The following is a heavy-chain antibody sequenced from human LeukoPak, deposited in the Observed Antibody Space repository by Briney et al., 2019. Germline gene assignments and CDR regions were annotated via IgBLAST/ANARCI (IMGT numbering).Heavy chain of an antibody. V-gene: IGHV3-23*01. CDR1: GFTFSSYA. J-gene: IGHJ4*02. D-gene: IGHD3-10*01. CDR2: ISGSGGST. Sequence: GGSLRLSCAAAGFTFSSYAMSWVRQAPGKGLEWVSAISGSGGSTYYADSVKGRFTISRDNSKNTLYLQMNSLRAEDTAVYYCAKDSGSGSYFDYWGQGTLVTVSS. CDR3: AKDSGSGSYFDY.